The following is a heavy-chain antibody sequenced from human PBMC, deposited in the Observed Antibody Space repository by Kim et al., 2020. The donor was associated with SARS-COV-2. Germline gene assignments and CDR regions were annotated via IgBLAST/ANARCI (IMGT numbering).Heavy chain of an antibody. Sequence: GGSLSLSCTASGFTFGDFAISWFRHAPGKGLECVGFISCYAYVATTEYSASVKGRFTSSRHESKSIAYLQMNRLTTEDTAVYYCTREGSSSWYNWFDPWGQGTLVTVSS. J-gene: IGHJ5*02. CDR3: TREGSSSWYNWFDP. D-gene: IGHD6-13*01. V-gene: IGHV3-49*03. CDR1: GFTFGDFA. CDR2: ISCYAYVATT.